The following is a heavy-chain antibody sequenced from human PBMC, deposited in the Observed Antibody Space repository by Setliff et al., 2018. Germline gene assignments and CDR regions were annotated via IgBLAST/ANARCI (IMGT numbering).Heavy chain of an antibody. D-gene: IGHD3-22*01. CDR1: GGSISVYY. V-gene: IGHV4-59*01. CDR2: ISSGST. J-gene: IGHJ3*02. Sequence: PSETLSLTCTVSGGSISVYYWTWFRQPPGKGLEWIGYISSGSTNYNPSLKSRVTISVDPSKNQFSLRVTSVTAADTAVYYCARDHYDYYDSRQAFDIWGQGTMVTVSS. CDR3: ARDHYDYYDSRQAFDI.